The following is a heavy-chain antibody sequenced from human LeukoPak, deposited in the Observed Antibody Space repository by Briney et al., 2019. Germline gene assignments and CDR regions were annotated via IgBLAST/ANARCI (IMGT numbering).Heavy chain of an antibody. J-gene: IGHJ3*02. CDR3: ARANCRGGSCYSAFDI. D-gene: IGHD2-15*01. CDR1: GGSISSYY. CDR2: IYYSGTT. Sequence: SETLPLTCTVSGGSISSYYWSWIRQPPGKGLEWIAYIYYSGTTNYNPSLKSRVSMSLDTSRNQFSLRFDSVTAADTAVYFCARANCRGGSCYSAFDIWGQGTMVTVSS. V-gene: IGHV4-59*01.